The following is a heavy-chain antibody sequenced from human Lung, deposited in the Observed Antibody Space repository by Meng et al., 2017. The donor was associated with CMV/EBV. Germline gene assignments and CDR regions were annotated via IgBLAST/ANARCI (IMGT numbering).Heavy chain of an antibody. D-gene: IGHD6-19*01. V-gene: IGHV4-4*02. CDR1: GGSISISTW. J-gene: IGHJ4*02. CDR3: ARDPYATGWAG. Sequence: QMQLQESGPGLVKPSGTLSLPCAVSGGSISISTWWSWVRQPPGKGLEWIGEIYHSGGTNYNPSLRGRVTISLDKSKNQFSLTLRSVTAADTAVYHCARDPYATGWAGWGQGTLVTVSS. CDR2: IYHSGGT.